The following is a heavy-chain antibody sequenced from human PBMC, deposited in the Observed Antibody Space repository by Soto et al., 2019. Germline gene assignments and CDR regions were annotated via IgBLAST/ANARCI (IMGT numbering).Heavy chain of an antibody. Sequence: GASVKVSCKASGYTFTGYYMHWVRQAPGQGLEWMGWINPNSGGTNYAQKFQGWVTMTRDTSISTAYMELSSLRAEDMAFFYCARRGYGSRWPNVYMDVWGKGTTVTVSS. CDR3: ARRGYGSRWPNVYMDV. V-gene: IGHV1-2*04. D-gene: IGHD6-13*01. CDR2: INPNSGGT. J-gene: IGHJ6*03. CDR1: GYTFTGYY.